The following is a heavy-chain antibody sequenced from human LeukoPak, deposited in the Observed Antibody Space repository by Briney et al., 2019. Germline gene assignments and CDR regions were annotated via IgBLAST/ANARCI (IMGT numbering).Heavy chain of an antibody. CDR3: ARGVYCSSTSCRRLRCNWFDP. CDR2: IIPIFGTA. J-gene: IGHJ5*02. Sequence: SVKVSFTASGGTFSSYAISWVRQAPGQGLEWMGGIIPIFGTANYSQKFQGRVTITADESTSTAYMELSSLRSEDTAVYYCARGVYCSSTSCRRLRCNWFDPLGQGTLVTVSS. D-gene: IGHD2-2*01. V-gene: IGHV1-69*13. CDR1: GGTFSSYA.